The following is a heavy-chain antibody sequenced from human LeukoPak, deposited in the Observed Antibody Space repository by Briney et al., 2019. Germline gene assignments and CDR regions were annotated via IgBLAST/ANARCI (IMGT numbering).Heavy chain of an antibody. D-gene: IGHD3-10*01. J-gene: IGHJ4*02. V-gene: IGHV4-4*07. CDR2: IFATWHA. CDR1: GGSIRNQY. CDR3: AREWPGTYYALTGLYEGGYYYDK. Sequence: SETLSLTCTVAGGSIRNQYWAWMRQPAGKGLEWIGRIFATWHAERNPSFRSRVTISVDTPRNQFSLRLTSVTAADTAFYYCAREWPGTYYALTGLYEGGYYYDKWGQGTLVTVSS.